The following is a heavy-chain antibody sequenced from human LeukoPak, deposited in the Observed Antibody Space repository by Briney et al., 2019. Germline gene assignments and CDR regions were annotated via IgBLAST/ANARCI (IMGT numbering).Heavy chain of an antibody. J-gene: IGHJ3*02. CDR1: GSSISSYY. D-gene: IGHD3-22*01. CDR3: ARGPYYDSSKISAFDI. Sequence: SETLSLTCSVSGSSISSYYWSWIRQPAGKGLESIGRIYSSGGTNYNPSLRSRVTMSVDTSKNQFSLKLTSVTAADTAVYYCARGPYYDSSKISAFDIWGQGTMVTVSS. V-gene: IGHV4-4*07. CDR2: IYSSGGT.